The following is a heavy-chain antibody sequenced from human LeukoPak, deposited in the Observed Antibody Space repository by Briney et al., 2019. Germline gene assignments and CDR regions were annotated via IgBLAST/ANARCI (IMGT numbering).Heavy chain of an antibody. J-gene: IGHJ4*02. CDR2: IYYSGTT. CDR3: ARDGRYSSSPPNDY. Sequence: SETLSLTCTVSGGSINRYFWSWIRQPPGKGLEWIGHIYYSGTTNYNPSLKSRVTVSVDMSKNQFSLKLTSVTAADTAVYYCARDGRYSSSPPNDYWGQGTLVTVSS. D-gene: IGHD6-13*01. V-gene: IGHV4-59*01. CDR1: GGSINRYF.